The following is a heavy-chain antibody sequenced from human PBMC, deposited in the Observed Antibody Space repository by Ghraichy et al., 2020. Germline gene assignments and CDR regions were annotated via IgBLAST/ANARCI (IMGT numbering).Heavy chain of an antibody. J-gene: IGHJ5*02. CDR1: GYTFTGYY. CDR2: INPNSGGT. V-gene: IGHV1-2*06. D-gene: IGHD4-17*01. Sequence: ASVKVSCKASGYTFTGYYMHWVRQAPGQGLEWMGRINPNSGGTNYAQKFQGRVTMTRDTSISTAYMELSRLRSDDTAVYYCARDWGGDYENWFDPWGQGTLVTVSS. CDR3: ARDWGGDYENWFDP.